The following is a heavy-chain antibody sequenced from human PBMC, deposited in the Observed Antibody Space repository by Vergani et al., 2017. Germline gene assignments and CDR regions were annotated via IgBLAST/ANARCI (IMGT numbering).Heavy chain of an antibody. V-gene: IGHV4-59*01. J-gene: IGHJ4*02. CDR3: ARGDNWNKFDY. Sequence: QVQLQQWGAGLLKPSETLSLTCTVSGGSISSYYWSWIRQPPGKGLEWIGYIYYSGSTNYNPSLKSRVTISVDTSKNQFSLKLSSVTAADTAVYYCARGDNWNKFDYWGQGTLVTVSS. D-gene: IGHD1/OR15-1a*01. CDR1: GGSISSYY. CDR2: IYYSGST.